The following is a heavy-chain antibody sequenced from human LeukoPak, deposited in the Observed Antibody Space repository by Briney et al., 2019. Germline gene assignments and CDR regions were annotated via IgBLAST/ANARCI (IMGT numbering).Heavy chain of an antibody. J-gene: IGHJ3*02. V-gene: IGHV3-48*03. CDR1: GFTFSNYE. CDR3: AREGTGTTGAFDI. D-gene: IGHD1-1*01. CDR2: ISSSGSTI. Sequence: PGGSLRLSCAASGFTFSNYEMNWVRQAPGKGLEWVSYISSSGSTIYYADSVKGRFTISRDNAKNSLYLQMNSLRAEDTAVFYCAREGTGTTGAFDIWGQGTMVTVSS.